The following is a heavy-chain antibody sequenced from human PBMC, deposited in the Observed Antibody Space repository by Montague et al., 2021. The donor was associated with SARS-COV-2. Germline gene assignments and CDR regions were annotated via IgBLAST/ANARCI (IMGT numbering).Heavy chain of an antibody. V-gene: IGHV3-21*01. Sequence: SLRLSCAASGFTFSSFAMSWVRQAPGKGLEWVSSISTSSSYIYYADSVKGRFTISRDNAKNSLYLQMNSLRAEDTAVYYCARSIPTNPPDHWGQGTLVTVSS. CDR1: GFTFSSFA. J-gene: IGHJ5*02. D-gene: IGHD1-1*01. CDR2: ISTSSSYI. CDR3: ARSIPTNPPDH.